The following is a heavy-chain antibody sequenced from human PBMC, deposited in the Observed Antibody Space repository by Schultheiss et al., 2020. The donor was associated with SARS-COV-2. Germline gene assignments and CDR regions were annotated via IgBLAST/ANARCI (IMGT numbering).Heavy chain of an antibody. Sequence: GGSLRLSCAASGFTFSSYAMHWVRQGPGKGLEWVAVISYDGSDKYYTDSVKGRFTISRDTSKNTMYLQMNSLRSEDTAVYYCARDMLPIFGVVITPRGMDVWGQGTTVTVSS. J-gene: IGHJ6*02. CDR2: ISYDGSDK. CDR3: ARDMLPIFGVVITPRGMDV. CDR1: GFTFSSYA. D-gene: IGHD3-3*01. V-gene: IGHV3-30*10.